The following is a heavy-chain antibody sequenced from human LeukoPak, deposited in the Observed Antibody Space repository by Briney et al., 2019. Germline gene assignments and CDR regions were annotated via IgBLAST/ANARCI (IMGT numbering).Heavy chain of an antibody. V-gene: IGHV4-34*01. CDR2: INHSGST. J-gene: IGHJ4*02. D-gene: IGHD3-10*01. Sequence: SETLSLTCAVYGGSFSGYYWSWIRQPPGKGLEWIGEINHSGSTNYNPSLKSRVTISVDTSKNQFSLKLSSVTAADTAVYYCARFWPYYYGSGSYGDYWGQGTLVTVSS. CDR1: GGSFSGYY. CDR3: ARFWPYYYGSGSYGDY.